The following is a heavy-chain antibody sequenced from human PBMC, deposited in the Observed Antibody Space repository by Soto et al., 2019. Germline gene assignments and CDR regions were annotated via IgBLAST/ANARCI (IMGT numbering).Heavy chain of an antibody. CDR1: GFTFSSYG. D-gene: IGHD6-19*01. CDR3: AKEGSSGWYEKNFDY. Sequence: GGSLRLSXAASGFTFSSYGMHWVRQAPGKGLEWVAVISYDGSNKYYADSVKGRFTISRDNSKNTLYLQMNSLRAEDTAVYYCAKEGSSGWYEKNFDYWGQGTLVTVSS. CDR2: ISYDGSNK. J-gene: IGHJ4*02. V-gene: IGHV3-30*18.